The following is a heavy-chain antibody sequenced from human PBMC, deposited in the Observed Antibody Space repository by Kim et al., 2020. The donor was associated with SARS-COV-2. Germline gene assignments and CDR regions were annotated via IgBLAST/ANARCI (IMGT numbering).Heavy chain of an antibody. Sequence: SQTLSHTCTVSGGSINKNYWSWIWQTPGKGLEWIGYIYYRESTNYNPSLKSRVNISVATSKNHFSLKLNSVTAADTAVYYCARAPSRKTCDIWGQGTMVT. J-gene: IGHJ3*02. CDR2: IYYREST. CDR3: ARAPSRKTCDI. V-gene: IGHV4-59*01. CDR1: GGSINKNY.